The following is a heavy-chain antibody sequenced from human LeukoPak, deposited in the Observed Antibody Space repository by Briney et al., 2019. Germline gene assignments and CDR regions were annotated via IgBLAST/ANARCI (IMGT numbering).Heavy chain of an antibody. Sequence: GGSLRLSCAASGFSFSSYAMNWVRQAPGKGLEWVSGISGSGSGGRTYYAASVKGRFTISRENSKNTLYLQMSSLRAEDTAVYYCAKSLAAAGNFWGQGTLVTVSS. CDR3: AKSLAAAGNF. J-gene: IGHJ4*02. V-gene: IGHV3-23*01. D-gene: IGHD6-13*01. CDR2: ISGSGSGGRT. CDR1: GFSFSSYA.